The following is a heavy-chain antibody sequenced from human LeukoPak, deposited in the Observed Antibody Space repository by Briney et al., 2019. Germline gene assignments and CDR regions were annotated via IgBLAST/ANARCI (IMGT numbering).Heavy chain of an antibody. CDR3: ARGNSYYYDSSGYNY. V-gene: IGHV1-46*01. Sequence: ASVKVSCKASGYTFPSYFMHWVRQAPGQGLEWMGIINPTGGSTTYAQKFQGRVTITADESTSTAYMELSSLRSEDTAVYYCARGNSYYYDSSGYNYWGQGTLVTVSS. D-gene: IGHD3-22*01. CDR2: INPTGGST. J-gene: IGHJ4*02. CDR1: GYTFPSYF.